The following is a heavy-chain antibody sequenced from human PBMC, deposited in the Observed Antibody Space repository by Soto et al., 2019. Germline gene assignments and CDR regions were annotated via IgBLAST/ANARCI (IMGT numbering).Heavy chain of an antibody. CDR3: ATPGIAAATARGDWLY. V-gene: IGHV1-69*01. CDR2: IIPIFGTA. D-gene: IGHD6-13*01. J-gene: IGHJ4*02. CDR1: GGTFSSYA. Sequence: QVQLVQSGAEVKKPGSSVKVSCKSSGGTFSSYAISWVRQAPGQGLEWMGGIIPIFGTANYAQKFQGRVTITADESTSTAYMELSSLRSEDTAVYYCATPGIAAATARGDWLYCGQGTLVTVSS.